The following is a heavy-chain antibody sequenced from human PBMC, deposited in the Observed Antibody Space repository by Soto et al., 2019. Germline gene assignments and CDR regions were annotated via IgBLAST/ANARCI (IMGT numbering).Heavy chain of an antibody. D-gene: IGHD1-26*01. CDR3: ARELGATMMAGLGCDY. CDR2: IYYGGRT. CDR1: GVSISSGGYY. V-gene: IGHV4-31*03. J-gene: IGHJ4*02. Sequence: QLQLQESGPGLVKPSQTLSLTCTVSGVSISSGGYYWSWIRQHPGKGLEWIGYIYYGGRTYYNPSLKGRVTISVDASKNQFSLKLSYVTAADTAVYYCARELGATMMAGLGCDYWGQGTLVTVSS.